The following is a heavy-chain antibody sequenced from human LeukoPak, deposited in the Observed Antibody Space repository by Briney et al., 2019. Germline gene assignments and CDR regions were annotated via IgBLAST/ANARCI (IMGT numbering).Heavy chain of an antibody. CDR2: IKQDGSEK. J-gene: IGHJ4*02. CDR3: ARDLEYCSGGSCYLFDY. D-gene: IGHD2-15*01. CDR1: GFTFSSYW. V-gene: IGHV3-7*01. Sequence: GGSLRLSCAASGFTFSSYWMSWVRQPPGKGLEWVANIKQDGSEKYYVDSVKGRFTISRDNAKNSLYLQMNSLRAEDTAVYYCARDLEYCSGGSCYLFDYWGQGTLVTVSS.